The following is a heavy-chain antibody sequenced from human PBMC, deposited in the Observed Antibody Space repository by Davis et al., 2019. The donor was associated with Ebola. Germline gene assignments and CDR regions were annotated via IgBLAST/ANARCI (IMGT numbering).Heavy chain of an antibody. CDR3: ARGINVVTAMRFDY. J-gene: IGHJ4*02. Sequence: GESLKISCVASDFTFSTYAMNWVRQAPGKGLEWLSYISSSTTTIYYADSVKGRFSISRDNAKNSLYLQMDSLTDEDTAVYYCARGINVVTAMRFDYWGQGTLVTVSS. D-gene: IGHD2-21*02. CDR2: ISSSTTTI. V-gene: IGHV3-48*02. CDR1: DFTFSTYA.